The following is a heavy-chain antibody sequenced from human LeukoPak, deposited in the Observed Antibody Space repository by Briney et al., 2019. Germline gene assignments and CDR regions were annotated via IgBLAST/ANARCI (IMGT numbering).Heavy chain of an antibody. D-gene: IGHD2-15*01. CDR3: ARDHPKCSGGSCPFDY. Sequence: ASVKVSCKASGGTFSSYAISWVRQAPGQGLEWMGGIIPIFGTANYAQMFQGRVTITADKSTSTAYMELSSLRSEDTAVYYCARDHPKCSGGSCPFDYWGQGTLVTVSS. V-gene: IGHV1-69*06. CDR2: IIPIFGTA. J-gene: IGHJ4*02. CDR1: GGTFSSYA.